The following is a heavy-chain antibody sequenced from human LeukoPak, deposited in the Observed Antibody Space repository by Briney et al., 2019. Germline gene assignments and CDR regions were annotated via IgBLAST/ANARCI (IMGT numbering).Heavy chain of an antibody. J-gene: IGHJ6*02. CDR1: GYTFSSYG. CDR2: IIPILGIA. CDR3: ATGDEVVGYYYYGMDV. D-gene: IGHD4-17*01. V-gene: IGHV1-69*04. Sequence: SVKVSCKASGYTFSSYGISWVRQAPGQGLEWMGRIIPILGIANYAQKFQGRVTITADKSTSTAYMELSSLRSEDTAVYYCATGDEVVGYYYYGMDVWGQGTTVTVSS.